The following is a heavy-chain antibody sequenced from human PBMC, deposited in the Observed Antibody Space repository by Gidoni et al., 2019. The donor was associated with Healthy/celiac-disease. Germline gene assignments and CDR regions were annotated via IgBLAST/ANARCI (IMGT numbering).Heavy chain of an antibody. CDR2: IIPIFGTA. Sequence: QVQLVQSGAEVKKPGSSVKVSCKASGSTFSSYAISWVRQAPGQGLEWMGGIIPIFGTANYAQKFQGRVTITADESTSTAYMELSSLRSEDTAVYYCASRYFDWLPNYYYYYYMDVWGKGTTVTVSS. CDR3: ASRYFDWLPNYYYYYYMDV. V-gene: IGHV1-69*01. J-gene: IGHJ6*03. CDR1: GSTFSSYA. D-gene: IGHD3-9*01.